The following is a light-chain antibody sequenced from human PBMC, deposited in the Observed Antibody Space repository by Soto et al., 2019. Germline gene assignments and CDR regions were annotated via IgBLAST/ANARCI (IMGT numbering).Light chain of an antibody. CDR2: GAS. V-gene: IGKV3-20*01. CDR1: QSVSSDY. Sequence: EIVLTQSPGTLSLSPGDGATLSCRASQSVSSDYLAWYQQKPGQAHSLLIYGASHRATGIPHRFSGSGSGTDFTLTISRLEPEDFAVYYCHQYGGPPYTFGQRTKLDIK. J-gene: IGKJ2*01. CDR3: HQYGGPPYT.